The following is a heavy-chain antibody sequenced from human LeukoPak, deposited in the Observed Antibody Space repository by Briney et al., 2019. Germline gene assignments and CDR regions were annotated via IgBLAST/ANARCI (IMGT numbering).Heavy chain of an antibody. Sequence: GASVKVSCKATGGTFSSYAVRWVRRAPGQGLEWMGWINPNRGGTKYAQKFQGRVTMTRDTSVSTAYMELSRLSSDDTAVYYCARDRRYVYEDNSGYSQSEAFDICGQGTMVTVSS. V-gene: IGHV1-2*02. D-gene: IGHD3-22*01. J-gene: IGHJ3*02. CDR2: INPNRGGT. CDR1: GGTFSSYA. CDR3: ARDRRYVYEDNSGYSQSEAFDI.